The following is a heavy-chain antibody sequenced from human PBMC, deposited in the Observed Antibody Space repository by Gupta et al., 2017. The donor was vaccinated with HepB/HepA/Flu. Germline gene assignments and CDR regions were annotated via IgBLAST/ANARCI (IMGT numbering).Heavy chain of an antibody. Sequence: QVQLVQSGAEVKKPGASVKVSCKASGYTFTSYDINWVRQATGQGLEWMGWMNPNSGNTGYAQKFQGRVTITRNTSISTAYMELSSLRSEDTAVYYCARAPALGYCSSTSCYTARWFDPWGQGTLVTVSS. J-gene: IGHJ5*02. CDR3: ARAPALGYCSSTSCYTARWFDP. D-gene: IGHD2-2*02. V-gene: IGHV1-8*03. CDR1: GYTFTSYD. CDR2: MNPNSGNT.